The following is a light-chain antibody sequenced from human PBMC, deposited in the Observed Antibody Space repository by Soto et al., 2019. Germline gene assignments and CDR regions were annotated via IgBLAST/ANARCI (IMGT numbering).Light chain of an antibody. CDR1: SSDVGGYNY. V-gene: IGLV2-14*01. CDR2: DVS. J-gene: IGLJ2*01. Sequence: QSVLTQPASVSGSPGQSITISCTGTSSDVGGYNYVSWYQQHPGKAPKLMIYDVSNRPSGVSNRFSGSNSGNTASLTISGLQAEYEADYYCSSYTSSSTPVVFGGGTKLTVL. CDR3: SSYTSSSTPVV.